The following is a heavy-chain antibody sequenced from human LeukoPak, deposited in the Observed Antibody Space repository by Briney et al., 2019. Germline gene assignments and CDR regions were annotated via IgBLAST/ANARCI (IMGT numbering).Heavy chain of an antibody. CDR3: AQVNVGVAY. CDR1: GFTFRNYW. J-gene: IGHJ4*02. CDR2: INSDGSST. V-gene: IGHV3-74*01. D-gene: IGHD1-26*01. Sequence: GGSLRLSCAASGFTFRNYWMHWVRQVPGKGLVWVSRINSDGSSTNYADSVKGRFTISRDNAKNTLYLQMNSLRAEDTAVYYCAQVNVGVAYWGQGTLVTVSS.